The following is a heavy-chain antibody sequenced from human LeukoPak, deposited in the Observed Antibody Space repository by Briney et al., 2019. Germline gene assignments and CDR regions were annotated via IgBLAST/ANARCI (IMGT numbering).Heavy chain of an antibody. Sequence: PGGSLRLSCAASGFTFSSYAMSWVRQAPGKGLEWVSAISGSGGSTYYADSVKGRFTISRDNSKNTLYLQMNSLRAEDTAVYYCAKVEYDDSSSWYDYFDYWGQGTLVTVSS. V-gene: IGHV3-23*01. CDR3: AKVEYDDSSSWYDYFDY. D-gene: IGHD6-13*01. CDR1: GFTFSSYA. CDR2: ISGSGGST. J-gene: IGHJ4*02.